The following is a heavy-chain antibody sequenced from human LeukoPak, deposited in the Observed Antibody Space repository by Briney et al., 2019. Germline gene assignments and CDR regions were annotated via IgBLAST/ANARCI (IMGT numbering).Heavy chain of an antibody. CDR3: AREGGGNSLNY. J-gene: IGHJ4*02. V-gene: IGHV3-48*03. CDR1: GFTFSSYE. CDR2: ISSSGSTI. D-gene: IGHD4-23*01. Sequence: GGSLRLPCAASGFTFSSYEMNWVRQAPGKGLEWVSYISSSGSTIYYAGSVKGRFTISRDNAKNSLYLQMNSLRAEDTAVYYCAREGGGNSLNYWGQGTLVTVSS.